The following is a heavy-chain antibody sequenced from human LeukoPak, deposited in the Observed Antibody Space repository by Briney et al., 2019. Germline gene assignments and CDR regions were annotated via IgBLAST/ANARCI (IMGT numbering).Heavy chain of an antibody. J-gene: IGHJ3*02. CDR3: ARDDGAFDI. V-gene: IGHV3-21*01. CDR1: GFTFSNAW. CDR2: ISSSSSYI. Sequence: GGSLRLSCAASGFTFSNAWMSWVRQAPGKGLEWVSSISSSSSYIYYADSVKGRFTISRDNAKNSLYLQMNSLRAEDTAVYYCARDDGAFDIWGQGTMVTVSS.